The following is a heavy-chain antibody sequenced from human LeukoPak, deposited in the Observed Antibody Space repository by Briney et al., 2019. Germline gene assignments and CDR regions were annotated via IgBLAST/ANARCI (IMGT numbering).Heavy chain of an antibody. D-gene: IGHD6-19*01. CDR1: GGSFSGYY. CDR3: AREGIAVAGSFDY. Sequence: KPSETLSLTCAVYGGSFSGYYWSWIRQPPGKGLEWIGEINHSGSTNYNPSLKSRVTISVDTSKNQFSLKLSSVTAADTAVYYCAREGIAVAGSFDYWGQGTLVTVSS. J-gene: IGHJ4*02. CDR2: INHSGST. V-gene: IGHV4-34*01.